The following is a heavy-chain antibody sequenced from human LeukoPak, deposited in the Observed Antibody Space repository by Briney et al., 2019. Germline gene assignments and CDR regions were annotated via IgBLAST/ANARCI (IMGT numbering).Heavy chain of an antibody. CDR3: VREEGY. CDR1: GFTFSTYW. J-gene: IGHJ4*02. Sequence: GGSLRLCCAASGFTFSTYWMYWVRQAPGKGLEWVANIKQDGSHKYYVDSVKGRFTISRDNAKNSLYLQMNSLRVEDTAVYYCVREEGYWGQGTLVTVSS. V-gene: IGHV3-7*01. CDR2: IKQDGSHK.